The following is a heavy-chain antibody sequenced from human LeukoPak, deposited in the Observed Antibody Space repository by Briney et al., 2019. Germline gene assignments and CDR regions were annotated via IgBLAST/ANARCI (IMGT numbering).Heavy chain of an antibody. J-gene: IGHJ5*02. CDR2: IIAGGSRT. V-gene: IGHV3-23*01. CDR1: GFTFKNNA. D-gene: IGHD2-15*01. CDR3: AKDVRYCSGGDCYGWFDP. Sequence: PGGSLRPSCAAPGFTFKNNAMTWVRQAPGKGLEWVSSIIAGGSRTYYADSAKGRFTISRDNSKNTMYLQMNSLRPEDTAVYYCAKDVRYCSGGDCYGWFDPWGQGTLVTVSS.